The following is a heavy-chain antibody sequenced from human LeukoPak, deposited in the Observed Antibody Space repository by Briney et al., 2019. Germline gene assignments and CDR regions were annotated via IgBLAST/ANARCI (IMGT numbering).Heavy chain of an antibody. V-gene: IGHV1-2*02. CDR2: INPNSGGT. J-gene: IGHJ1*01. CDR1: GYTSTGYY. D-gene: IGHD5-18*01. CDR3: ARGSFSADAPLVLDYFHH. Sequence: GASVKVSCKASGYTSTGYYIHWVRQAPGQGLEWMGWINPNSGGTNYAQKFQGRVTMTRDTSISTAYMELSRLRADDTAVYYCARGSFSADAPLVLDYFHHWGQGTLVTDSS.